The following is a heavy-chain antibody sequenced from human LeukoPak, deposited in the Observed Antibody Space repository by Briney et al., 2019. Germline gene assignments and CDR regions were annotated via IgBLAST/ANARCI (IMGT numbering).Heavy chain of an antibody. CDR2: ISGSGGST. J-gene: IGHJ4*02. CDR3: AGPYCSGGSCFGDY. Sequence: GGSLRLSCAASGFTFSSYAMSWVRQAPGKGLEWVSAISGSGGSTYYADSVKGRCTISRDNSKNTMYLQMNGLRAEDTAVYYCAGPYCSGGSCFGDYWGQGTLVTVSS. D-gene: IGHD2-15*01. CDR1: GFTFSSYA. V-gene: IGHV3-23*01.